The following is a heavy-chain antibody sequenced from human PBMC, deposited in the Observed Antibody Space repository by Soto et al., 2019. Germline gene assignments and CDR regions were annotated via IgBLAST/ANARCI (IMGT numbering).Heavy chain of an antibody. D-gene: IGHD6-19*01. V-gene: IGHV3-23*01. J-gene: IGHJ4*02. CDR1: GFTFSSYA. Sequence: GGSLRLSCAASGFTFSSYAMSWVRQAPGKGLEWVSAISGSGGSTYYADSVKGRFTISGDNSKNTLYLQMNSLRAEDTAVYYCAKAPVVAGYFDYWGQGTLVTVSS. CDR3: AKAPVVAGYFDY. CDR2: ISGSGGST.